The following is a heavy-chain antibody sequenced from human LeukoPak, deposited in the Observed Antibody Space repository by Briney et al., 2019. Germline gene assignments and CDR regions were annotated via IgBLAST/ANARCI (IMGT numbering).Heavy chain of an antibody. Sequence: PSETLSLTCTVSGGSISSYYWSWIRQPPGKGLEWIGYIYYSGSTNYDPSLKSRVTISVDTSKNQFSLKLSSVTAADTAVYYCARGDCSSTSCYTRRYWFDPWGQGTLVTVSS. J-gene: IGHJ5*02. V-gene: IGHV4-59*01. CDR1: GGSISSYY. CDR2: IYYSGST. D-gene: IGHD2-2*02. CDR3: ARGDCSSTSCYTRRYWFDP.